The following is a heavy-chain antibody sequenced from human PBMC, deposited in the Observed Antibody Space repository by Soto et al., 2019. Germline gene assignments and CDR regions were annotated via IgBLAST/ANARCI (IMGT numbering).Heavy chain of an antibody. CDR2: ISSSTRTI. V-gene: IGHV3-48*04. CDR1: GFLFSSYN. Sequence: GGSLRLSCAASGFLFSSYNMNWVRQAPGKGLEWVSYISSSTRTIYYADSVKGRFTISRDNAKNSLYLQMTSLRAEDTAVYYCARGNYASGSSYWGQGTLVTVSS. D-gene: IGHD3-10*01. J-gene: IGHJ4*02. CDR3: ARGNYASGSSY.